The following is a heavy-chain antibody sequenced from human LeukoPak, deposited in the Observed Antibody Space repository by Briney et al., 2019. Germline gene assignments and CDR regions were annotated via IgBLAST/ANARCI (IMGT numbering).Heavy chain of an antibody. V-gene: IGHV4/OR15-8*01. CDR3: ARDPFTSPFDI. CDR2: IYYTGST. Sequence: SETLSLTCFVSNDSITSSNWWSWVRQPPGKGLEWIGEIYYTGSTNYNPSLKSRVTISVDTSKNQFSLKLSSVTAADTAVYYCARDPFTSPFDIWGQGTMVTVSS. D-gene: IGHD2-2*01. CDR1: NDSITSSNW. J-gene: IGHJ3*02.